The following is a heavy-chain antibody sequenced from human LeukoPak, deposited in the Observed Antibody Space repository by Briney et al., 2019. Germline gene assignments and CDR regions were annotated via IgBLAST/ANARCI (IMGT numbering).Heavy chain of an antibody. J-gene: IGHJ5*02. CDR1: GGSISIYY. Sequence: SETLSLTCTVSGGSISIYYWSWIRQPPGKGLEWIGYIYYSGSTNYNPSLKSRVTISVDTSKNQFSLKLSSVTAADTAVYYRAAVPAAMGGWFDPWGQGTLVTVSS. D-gene: IGHD2-2*01. V-gene: IGHV4-59*01. CDR2: IYYSGST. CDR3: AAVPAAMGGWFDP.